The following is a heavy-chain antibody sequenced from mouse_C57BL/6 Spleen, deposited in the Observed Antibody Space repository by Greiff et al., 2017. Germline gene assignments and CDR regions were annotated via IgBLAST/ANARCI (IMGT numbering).Heavy chain of an antibody. CDR2: IDPNRGGT. J-gene: IGHJ2*01. CDR3: ARWRLSDYFDY. V-gene: IGHV1-72*01. Sequence: QVQLQQPGAELVKPGASVKLSCKASGYTFTSYWMHWVKQRPGRGLEWIGRIDPNRGGTKYNEKFKCKATLTVDKPTSNDYLQLSSLTSEDSAVYYCARWRLSDYFDYWGQGTTLTVTS. D-gene: IGHD2-2*01. CDR1: GYTFTSYW.